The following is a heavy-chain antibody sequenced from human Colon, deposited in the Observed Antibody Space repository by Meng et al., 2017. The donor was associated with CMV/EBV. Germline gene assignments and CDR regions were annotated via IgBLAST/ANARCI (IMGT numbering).Heavy chain of an antibody. CDR3: AKIWNYLGVY. D-gene: IGHD1-7*01. V-gene: IGHV3-21*04. Sequence: GESLKISCAAFGFTFSSYSMTWVRQAPGKGLEWVSSISSRSSFIYYADSVKGRFTISRDNARNSLYLQMNSLRAEDTAVYYCAKIWNYLGVYWGQGTLVTVSS. J-gene: IGHJ4*02. CDR2: ISSRSSFI. CDR1: GFTFSSYS.